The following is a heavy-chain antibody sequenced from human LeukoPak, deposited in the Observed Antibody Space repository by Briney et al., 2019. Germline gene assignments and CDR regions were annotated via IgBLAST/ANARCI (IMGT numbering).Heavy chain of an antibody. CDR3: ARGTPLFGGSYSY. J-gene: IGHJ4*02. Sequence: GGSLRLSCAASRFTFDDYAMHWARQAPGKGLEWVANIKQDGSEKYYVDSVKGRFTISRDNAKNSLYLQMNSLRAEDTAVYYCARGTPLFGGSYSYWGQGTLVTVSS. CDR2: IKQDGSEK. CDR1: RFTFDDYA. V-gene: IGHV3-7*01. D-gene: IGHD1-26*01.